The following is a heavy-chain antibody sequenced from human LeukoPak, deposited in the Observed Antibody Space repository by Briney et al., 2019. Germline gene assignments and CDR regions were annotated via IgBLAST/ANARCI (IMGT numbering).Heavy chain of an antibody. J-gene: IGHJ4*02. V-gene: IGHV4-4*09. Sequence: SETLSLTCTASGGSISGYYWSWIRQPPGKGLEWIGYIYTSGSTNYNPSLKSRVTISVDTSKNQYSLRLSSVTAADTAMYFCARAYSRSYSHFDDWGQGTLVTVSS. CDR3: ARAYSRSYSHFDD. D-gene: IGHD1-26*01. CDR1: GGSISGYY. CDR2: IYTSGST.